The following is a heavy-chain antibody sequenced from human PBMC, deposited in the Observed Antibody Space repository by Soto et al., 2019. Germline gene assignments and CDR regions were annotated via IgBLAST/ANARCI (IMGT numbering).Heavy chain of an antibody. D-gene: IGHD3-3*01. CDR2: IYYSGST. CDR1: GGSISSGGYY. CDR3: PRELENSLDP. V-gene: IGHV4-31*03. J-gene: IGHJ5*02. Sequence: SETLSLTCTVSGGSISSGGYYWSWIRQHPGKGLEWIGYIYYSGSTYYNPSLKSRVTISVDTSKNQFSLKLSSVTAADTAVYSRPRELENSLDPWGQGTLVTVS.